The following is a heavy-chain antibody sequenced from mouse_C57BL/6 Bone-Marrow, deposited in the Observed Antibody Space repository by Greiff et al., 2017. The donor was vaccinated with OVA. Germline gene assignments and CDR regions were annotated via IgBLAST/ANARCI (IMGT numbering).Heavy chain of an antibody. Sequence: QVQLQQSGAELVRPGASVTLSCKASGYTFTDYEMHWVKQTPVHGLEWIGAIDPETGGTTYNQKFKGKAILTADKSSSTAYMELRSLTSEDAAVYYCTRDARVVATVDYWGQGTTLTVSS. J-gene: IGHJ2*01. CDR1: GYTFTDYE. CDR2: IDPETGGT. D-gene: IGHD1-1*01. V-gene: IGHV1-15*01. CDR3: TRDARVVATVDY.